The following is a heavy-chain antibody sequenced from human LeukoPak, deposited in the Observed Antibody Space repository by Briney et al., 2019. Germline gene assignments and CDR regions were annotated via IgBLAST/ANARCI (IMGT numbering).Heavy chain of an antibody. Sequence: SETLSLTCTVSGGSISSHYWSWIRQPPGKGLEWIGYIYYSGSTNYNPSLKSRVTISVDTSKNQFSLKLSSVTAADTAVYYCARALWNDYDAFEIWGQGTMVTVSS. J-gene: IGHJ3*02. CDR2: IYYSGST. CDR3: ARALWNDYDAFEI. V-gene: IGHV4-59*11. CDR1: GGSISSHY. D-gene: IGHD1-1*01.